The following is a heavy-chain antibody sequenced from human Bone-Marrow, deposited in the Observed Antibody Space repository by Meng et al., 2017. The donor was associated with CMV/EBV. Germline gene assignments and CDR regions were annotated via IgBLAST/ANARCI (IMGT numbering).Heavy chain of an antibody. CDR3: AKNGLYDFWSGYYTGYYYGMDV. V-gene: IGHV3-30*04. Sequence: GESLKISCAASGFTFSSYAMHWVRQAPGKGLEWVAVISYDGSNKYYADSVKGRFTISRDNAKNSLYLQMNSLRAEDTAVYYCAKNGLYDFWSGYYTGYYYGMDVWGQGTTVTVSS. D-gene: IGHD3-3*01. CDR1: GFTFSSYA. CDR2: ISYDGSNK. J-gene: IGHJ6*02.